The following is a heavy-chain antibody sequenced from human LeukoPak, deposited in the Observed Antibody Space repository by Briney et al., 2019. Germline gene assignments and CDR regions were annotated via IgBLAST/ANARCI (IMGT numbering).Heavy chain of an antibody. Sequence: ASVKVSCRASGYTFTGYYMHWVRQPPGQGLEWMGWINPNSGGTNYAQKLQGRVTMTRDTSISTADMELSRLRSDDTAVYYCAREPTPNSGSFYDYWGQGTLVTVSS. J-gene: IGHJ4*02. CDR3: AREPTPNSGSFYDY. CDR1: GYTFTGYY. D-gene: IGHD1-26*01. CDR2: INPNSGGT. V-gene: IGHV1-2*02.